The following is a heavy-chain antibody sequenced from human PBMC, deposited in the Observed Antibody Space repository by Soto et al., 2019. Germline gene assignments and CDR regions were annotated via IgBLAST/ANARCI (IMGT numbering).Heavy chain of an antibody. D-gene: IGHD4-17*01. V-gene: IGHV4-59*01. J-gene: IGHJ4*02. CDR2: IYYSGST. CDR3: ARRYGASFDY. Sequence: LSLTCTVSGGSISSYYWSWIRQPPGKGLEWIGYIYYSGSTNYNPSLKSRVTISVDTSKNQFSLKLSSVTATDTAVYYCARRYGASFDYWGQGTLVTVSS. CDR1: GGSISSYY.